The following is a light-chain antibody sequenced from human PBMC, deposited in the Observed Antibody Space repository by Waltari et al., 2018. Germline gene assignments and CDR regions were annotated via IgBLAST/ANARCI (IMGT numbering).Light chain of an antibody. Sequence: DIQMTQSPSSVSASVGDRVTITCRASQGIKSWLAWYQQKPGKAPKLLIYSASNLQSAVPSRFSGSGSGTDVTLTISSLQPEDFATYYCQQGYSFPLTFGGGTQVEIK. CDR2: SAS. V-gene: IGKV1-12*01. CDR3: QQGYSFPLT. CDR1: QGIKSW. J-gene: IGKJ4*01.